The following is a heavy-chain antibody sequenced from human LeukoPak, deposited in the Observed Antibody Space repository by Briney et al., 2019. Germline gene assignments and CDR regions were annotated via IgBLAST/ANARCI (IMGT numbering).Heavy chain of an antibody. CDR1: GYTFTSYD. D-gene: IGHD2-21*02. CDR2: MNPNSGNT. Sequence: ASVKVSCKASGYTFTSYDINWVRQATGQGLEWMGWMNPNSGNTGYAQKFQGRVTMTRNTSISTAYMELRSLRSDDTAVYYCARDWGSWTAIPLPDYWGQGTLVTVSS. V-gene: IGHV1-8*01. CDR3: ARDWGSWTAIPLPDY. J-gene: IGHJ4*02.